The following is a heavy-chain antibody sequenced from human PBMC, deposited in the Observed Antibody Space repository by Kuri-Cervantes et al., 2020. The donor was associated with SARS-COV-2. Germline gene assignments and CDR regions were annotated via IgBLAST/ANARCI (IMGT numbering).Heavy chain of an antibody. Sequence: GGSLRLSCAASGFTFSSYSMNWVRQAPGKGLEWVSAISGSGGSTYYADSVKGRFTISRDNSKNTLYLQMNSLRAEDTAVYYCAKEGRRHIVVVTREFDYWGQGTLVTVSS. D-gene: IGHD2-21*02. CDR3: AKEGRRHIVVVTREFDY. V-gene: IGHV3-23*01. CDR2: ISGSGGST. CDR1: GFTFSSYS. J-gene: IGHJ4*02.